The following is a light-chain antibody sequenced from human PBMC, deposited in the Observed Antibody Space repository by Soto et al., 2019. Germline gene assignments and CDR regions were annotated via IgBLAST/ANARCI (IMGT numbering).Light chain of an antibody. V-gene: IGKV1-5*01. J-gene: IGKJ1*01. CDR2: AAS. CDR1: ESIDSW. Sequence: DIQMTQSPSTLSASVGDRVTITCRASESIDSWLAWHQQKPGKAPKLLIYAASSLQSGVPSRFSGSGSGTEFTLTISSLQPDDFATYYCQQCNSYPWTFGQRTNVDI. CDR3: QQCNSYPWT.